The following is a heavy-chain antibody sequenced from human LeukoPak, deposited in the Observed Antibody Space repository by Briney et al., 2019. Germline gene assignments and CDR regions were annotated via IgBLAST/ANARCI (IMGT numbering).Heavy chain of an antibody. Sequence: GGSLRLSCAASGFTFSSYEMNWVRQAPGKGLEWVSYISSSGSTIYYADSVKGRFTISRDNAKNSLYLQMDSLRAEDTAVYYCAELGITMIGGVWGKGTTVTISS. J-gene: IGHJ6*04. D-gene: IGHD3-10*02. CDR2: ISSSGSTI. CDR3: AELGITMIGGV. V-gene: IGHV3-48*03. CDR1: GFTFSSYE.